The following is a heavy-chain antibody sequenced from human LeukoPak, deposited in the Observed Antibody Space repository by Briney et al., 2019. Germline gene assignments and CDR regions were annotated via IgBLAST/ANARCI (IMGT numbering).Heavy chain of an antibody. D-gene: IGHD5-18*01. J-gene: IGHJ5*02. CDR2: INHSGST. V-gene: IGHV4-34*01. Sequence: SETLSLTCAVYGGSFSGYYWSWIRQPPGKGLEWIGEINHSGSTNYNPSLKSRVTISVDTSKNQFSLKLSSVTAADTAVYYCARGWGIWLLGGPRPPWFDPWGQGTLVTVSS. CDR1: GGSFSGYY. CDR3: ARGWGIWLLGGPRPPWFDP.